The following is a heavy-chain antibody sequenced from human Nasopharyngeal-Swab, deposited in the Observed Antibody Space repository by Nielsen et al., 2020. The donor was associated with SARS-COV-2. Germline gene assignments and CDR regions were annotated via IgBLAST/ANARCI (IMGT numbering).Heavy chain of an antibody. D-gene: IGHD5-24*01. CDR2: IYYSGIT. V-gene: IGHV4-30-4*01. CDR1: GGSISSGDSY. CDR3: ARGGYNSPLNFDY. Sequence: SETLSLTCTVSGGSISSGDSYWSWIRQPPAKGLEWIGYIYYSGITYYNPSLRSRVSMSVDTSKNQFSLMLSSVTAADTAVYYCARGGYNSPLNFDYWGQGTLVAVSS. J-gene: IGHJ4*02.